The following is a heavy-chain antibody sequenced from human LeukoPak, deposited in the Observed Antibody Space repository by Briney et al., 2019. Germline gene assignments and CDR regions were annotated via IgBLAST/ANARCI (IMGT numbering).Heavy chain of an antibody. CDR3: AKERGAAAATVYFDY. CDR2: ISFHGSNK. Sequence: GGSLRLSCTASGFTFSTYGMHWVRQAPGKGLEWVAVISFHGSNKNYADSVKGRFTISRDNSKNTVYLQMNSLRAEDTAVYYCAKERGAAAATVYFDYWGQGTQVTASS. J-gene: IGHJ4*02. D-gene: IGHD6-13*01. CDR1: GFTFSTYG. V-gene: IGHV3-30*18.